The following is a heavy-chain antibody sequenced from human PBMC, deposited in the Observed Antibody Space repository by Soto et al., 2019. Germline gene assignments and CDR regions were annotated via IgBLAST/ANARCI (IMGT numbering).Heavy chain of an antibody. D-gene: IGHD3-10*01. J-gene: IGHJ6*02. CDR2: IYYSGSG. CDR1: GDSISSSHYY. Sequence: SETLSLTCTVSGDSISSSHYYWGWIRQPPGKGLEWIGNIYYSGSGYYSPSLKNRLIISVDTSKNQFSLKLSSVTAADTAVYFCAREDGGITMVRGLSPHPNFYCYYYGMDVWGQGTTVTVSS. CDR3: AREDGGITMVRGLSPHPNFYCYYYGMDV. V-gene: IGHV4-39*02.